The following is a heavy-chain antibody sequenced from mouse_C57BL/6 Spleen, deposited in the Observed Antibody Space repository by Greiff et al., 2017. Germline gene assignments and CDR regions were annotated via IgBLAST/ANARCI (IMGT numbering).Heavy chain of an antibody. Sequence: VKLLESRAELVRPGTSVKVSCKASGYAFTNYLIEWVKQRPGQGLEWIGVINPGSGGTHYNEKFKGKATLTADKSSSTTSMPLSSLTSEDSAVDFCARGDDGYWYCDFWGTGTTVTVSS. V-gene: IGHV1-54*01. J-gene: IGHJ1*03. D-gene: IGHD2-3*01. CDR2: INPGSGGT. CDR3: ARGDDGYWYCDF. CDR1: GYAFTNYL.